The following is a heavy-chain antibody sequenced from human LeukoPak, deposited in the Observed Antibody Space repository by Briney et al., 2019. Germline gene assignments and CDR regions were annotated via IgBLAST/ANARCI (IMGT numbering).Heavy chain of an antibody. CDR2: ISSDGTNK. V-gene: IGHV3-30*04. Sequence: GGSLRLSCAASRFTFRNYGMHWVRQAPGKGLEWVAFISSDGTNKDYADSVKGRFSISRDNSKNTVNLQMNRLRADDTALYYCARDRNQEFDPWGQGTLVTASS. J-gene: IGHJ5*02. CDR3: ARDRNQEFDP. CDR1: RFTFRNYG.